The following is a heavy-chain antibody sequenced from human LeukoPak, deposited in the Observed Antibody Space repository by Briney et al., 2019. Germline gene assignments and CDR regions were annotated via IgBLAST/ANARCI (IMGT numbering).Heavy chain of an antibody. V-gene: IGHV1-69*04. J-gene: IGHJ4*02. CDR3: AREYYYDSSGYYRD. D-gene: IGHD3-22*01. CDR1: GGTFSSYA. CDR2: IIPILGIA. Sequence: SVKVSCKASGGTFSSYAISWGRQAPGQGLEWMGRIIPILGIANYAQKFQGRVTITADKSTSTAYMELSSVRSEDTAVYYCAREYYYDSSGYYRDWGQGTLVTVSS.